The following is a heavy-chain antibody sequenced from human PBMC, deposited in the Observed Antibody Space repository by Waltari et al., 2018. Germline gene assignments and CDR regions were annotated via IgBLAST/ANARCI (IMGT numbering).Heavy chain of an antibody. V-gene: IGHV4-38-2*01. Sequence: QVQLQESGPGLVKPSETLSLTCAVSGYSISSGYYWGWIRQPPGKGLEWIGSIYHSGSTYYNPSLKSRVTISVDTSKNQFSLKLSSVTAADTAVYYCARGVYCTGGVCYPPYFDYWGQGTLVTVSS. CDR3: ARGVYCTGGVCYPPYFDY. J-gene: IGHJ4*02. CDR1: GYSISSGYY. CDR2: IYHSGST. D-gene: IGHD2-8*02.